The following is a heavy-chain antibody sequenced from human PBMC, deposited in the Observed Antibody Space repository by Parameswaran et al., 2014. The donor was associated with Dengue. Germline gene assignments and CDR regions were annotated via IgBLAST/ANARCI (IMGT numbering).Heavy chain of an antibody. V-gene: IGHV3-53*01. CDR3: ARPYCSGGSCYGRDYYYYGMDV. CDR2: IYSGGST. Sequence: WIRQPPGRGWEWVSVIYSGGSTYYADSVKGRFTISRDNSKNTLYLQMNSLRAEDTAVYYCARPYCSGGSCYGRDYYYYGMDVWGQGTTVTVSS. D-gene: IGHD2-15*01. J-gene: IGHJ6*02.